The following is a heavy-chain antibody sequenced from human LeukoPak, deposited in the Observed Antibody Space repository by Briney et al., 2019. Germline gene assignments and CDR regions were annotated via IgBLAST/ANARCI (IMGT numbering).Heavy chain of an antibody. V-gene: IGHV3-66*01. CDR2: IYSGGST. CDR1: GFTVSNNY. Sequence: GGSLRLSCAASGFTVSNNYMSWVRQAPGKGLVWVSSIYSGGSTYYTDSVKGRFTISRDNSKNTLYLQMNSLRAEDTAVYYCARDLAGYNSFDYWGQGTLVTVSS. D-gene: IGHD5-24*01. J-gene: IGHJ4*02. CDR3: ARDLAGYNSFDY.